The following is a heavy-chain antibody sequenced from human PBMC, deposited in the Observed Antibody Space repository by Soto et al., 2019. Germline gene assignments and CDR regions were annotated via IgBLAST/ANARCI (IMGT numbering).Heavy chain of an antibody. CDR1: GFTFGDYA. CDR3: TRDILTGYYSPPQDY. D-gene: IGHD3-9*01. J-gene: IGHJ4*02. Sequence: GGSLRLSCIASGFTFGDYAMSWFRQAPGNGLEWVGFIRSKAYGGTAEYAASVRGRITISRDDSKSIAYLQMNSLKTEDTAVYYFTRDILTGYYSPPQDYWGQGALVTVSS. V-gene: IGHV3-49*03. CDR2: IRSKAYGGTA.